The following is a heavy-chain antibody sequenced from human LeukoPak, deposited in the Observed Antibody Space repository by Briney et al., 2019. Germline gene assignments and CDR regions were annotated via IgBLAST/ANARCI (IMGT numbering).Heavy chain of an antibody. CDR1: GYSFTSYW. Sequence: GESLKISCKGSGYSFTSYWIGWVRQMPGKGLEWMGIIYPGDSDTRYSPSFQGQVTISADKSISTAYLQWSSLKASDTAMYYCARPSYYDFWSGPYFDYWGQGTLDTVSS. CDR3: ARPSYYDFWSGPYFDY. CDR2: IYPGDSDT. V-gene: IGHV5-51*01. D-gene: IGHD3-3*01. J-gene: IGHJ4*02.